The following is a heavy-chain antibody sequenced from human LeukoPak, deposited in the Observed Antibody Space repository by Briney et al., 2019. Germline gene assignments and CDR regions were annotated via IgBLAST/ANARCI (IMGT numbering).Heavy chain of an antibody. CDR2: IYTSGST. Sequence: SETLSLTCTVSGGSISSYYWSWIRQPAGKGLEWIGRIYTSGSTNDNPSLKSRVTMSVDTSKNQFSLQLSSVTAADAAVYYCASDGYSSSWSAEYFQHWGQGTLVTVSS. CDR1: GGSISSYY. J-gene: IGHJ1*01. CDR3: ASDGYSSSWSAEYFQH. V-gene: IGHV4-4*07. D-gene: IGHD6-13*01.